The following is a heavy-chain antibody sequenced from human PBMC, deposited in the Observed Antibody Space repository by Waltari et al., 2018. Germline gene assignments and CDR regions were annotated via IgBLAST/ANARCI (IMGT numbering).Heavy chain of an antibody. D-gene: IGHD3-10*01. CDR1: EFTFSGTE. Sequence: EVQLVESGGGLVQPGGSLRLSCAASEFTFSGTEMHWVRQAPGKGLEWVSYISGSGSTMYDADSVRGRFSISRDDAKNSLSLQMSSLRADDTAVYYCARGRGPHYFIYWGQGTTVTVSS. V-gene: IGHV3-48*03. CDR3: ARGRGPHYFIY. CDR2: ISGSGSTM. J-gene: IGHJ4*02.